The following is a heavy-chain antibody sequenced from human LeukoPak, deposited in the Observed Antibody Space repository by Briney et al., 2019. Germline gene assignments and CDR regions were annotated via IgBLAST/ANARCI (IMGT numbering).Heavy chain of an antibody. V-gene: IGHV3-30-3*01. CDR2: TSYDGSNK. J-gene: IGHJ4*02. D-gene: IGHD1-26*01. CDR3: ARDRGVGTTPLDY. Sequence: GRSLRLSCAASGFTFSDYAMHWVRQAPGKGLEWVAVTSYDGSNKYYADSVKGRFTISRDNSKNTLYLQMNSLRADDTAVYYCARDRGVGTTPLDYWGQGTLVTVSS. CDR1: GFTFSDYA.